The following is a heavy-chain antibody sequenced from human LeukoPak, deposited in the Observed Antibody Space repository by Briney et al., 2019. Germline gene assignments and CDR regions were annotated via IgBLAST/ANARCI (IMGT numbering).Heavy chain of an antibody. V-gene: IGHV3-30*02. CDR1: GFTFSSYG. D-gene: IGHD7-27*01. J-gene: IGHJ4*02. Sequence: PGGSLRLSCAASGFTFSSYGMHWVRQAPGKGLEWVAFIRYDGSNKYYADSVKGRFTISRDNSKNTLYLQMNSLRAEDTAVYYCAKDPGGELGLGDYFDYWGQGTLVTVSS. CDR3: AKDPGGELGLGDYFDY. CDR2: IRYDGSNK.